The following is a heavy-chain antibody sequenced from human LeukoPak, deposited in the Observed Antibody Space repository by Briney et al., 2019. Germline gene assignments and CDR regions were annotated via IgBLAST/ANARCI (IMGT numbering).Heavy chain of an antibody. J-gene: IGHJ5*02. CDR1: GGSISSGGYY. Sequence: PSETLSLTCTVSGGSISSGGYYWSWIRQHPGKGLEWIGYIYYSGSTYYNPSLKSRVTISVDTSKNQFSLKLRSVTAADTAVYYCARNSRKYSSSNWFDPWGQGTLVTVSS. CDR2: IYYSGST. V-gene: IGHV4-31*03. CDR3: ARNSRKYSSSNWFDP. D-gene: IGHD6-6*01.